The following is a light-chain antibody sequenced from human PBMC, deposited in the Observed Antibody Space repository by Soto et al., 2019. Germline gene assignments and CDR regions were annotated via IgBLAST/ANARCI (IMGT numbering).Light chain of an antibody. J-gene: IGKJ4*01. Sequence: PGERATLSCRASQSVSSSYLAWYQQKPGQAPRLLIYGASSRATGIPDRFSGSGSGTDFTLTISSLEPEDFAVYYCQQYNNWPLTFGGGTKVDI. CDR1: QSVSSSY. CDR2: GAS. CDR3: QQYNNWPLT. V-gene: IGKV3-20*01.